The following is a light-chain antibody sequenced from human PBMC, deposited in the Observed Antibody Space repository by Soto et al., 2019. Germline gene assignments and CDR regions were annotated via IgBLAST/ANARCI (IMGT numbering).Light chain of an antibody. J-gene: IGKJ1*01. CDR1: QSVSSY. CDR3: QQRSNWPPVWT. V-gene: IGKV3-11*01. CDR2: DAS. Sequence: EIVLTQSPGTLSLSPGERATLSCRASQSVSSYLAWYQQKPGQAPRLLIYDASNRATGIPARFSGNGSGTDFTLTIRSLEPEDFAVYYCQQRSNWPPVWTFGQGTKVDIK.